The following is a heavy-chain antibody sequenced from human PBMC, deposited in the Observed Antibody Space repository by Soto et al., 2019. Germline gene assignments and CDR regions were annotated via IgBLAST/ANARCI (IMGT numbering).Heavy chain of an antibody. V-gene: IGHV3-74*01. CDR3: TSDIGGKGAY. J-gene: IGHJ4*02. D-gene: IGHD3-10*01. Sequence: GGSLRLSCAASGFTFSSYWMHWVRQVPGKGLLWVSRIDEYGSTTNYADSVKGRFTISRDNARNTLYLEMNSLRAEDTALYYCTSDIGGKGAYWGPGTLVTVSS. CDR2: IDEYGSTT. CDR1: GFTFSSYW.